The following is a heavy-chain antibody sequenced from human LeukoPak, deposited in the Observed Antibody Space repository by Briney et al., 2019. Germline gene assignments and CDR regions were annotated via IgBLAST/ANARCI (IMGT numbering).Heavy chain of an antibody. J-gene: IGHJ4*02. CDR1: GFIFSSYA. D-gene: IGHD3-16*01. CDR2: LRGNGDT. Sequence: PGGSLTLSCAASGFIFSSYAMSWVREAPARGLEWVSSLRGNGDTFYADSVKGRLTLSRDESRNTVYLHLNELRVEDTAVYYCAKASWVSTADAVLWGQGTVVTVSS. V-gene: IGHV3-23*01. CDR3: AKASWVSTADAVL.